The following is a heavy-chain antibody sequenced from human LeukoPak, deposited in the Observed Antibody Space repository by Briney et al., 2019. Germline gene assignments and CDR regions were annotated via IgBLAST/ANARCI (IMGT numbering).Heavy chain of an antibody. CDR2: ITVSCWRT. J-gene: IGHJ4*02. D-gene: IGHD1-26*01. Sequence: GGSLRLSCSPSGFTFNSYIMNGVRQAPPKGLDWVSAITVSCWRTQHADAVKGRITISRDNSKNTLYLQMTSLRAEDTAIYYCANEYTGTFSTFPAYFDNWGQGTLVTVSS. CDR3: ANEYTGTFSTFPAYFDN. CDR1: GFTFNSYI. V-gene: IGHV3-23*01.